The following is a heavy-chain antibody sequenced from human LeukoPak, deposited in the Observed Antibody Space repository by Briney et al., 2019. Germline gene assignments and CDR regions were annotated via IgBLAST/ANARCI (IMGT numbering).Heavy chain of an antibody. Sequence: GEALKISSKGSGYSFTSYWISWVRQMPGKGVEWWGRIEPSDSYTNYSPSFQGHVTISADKSISTAYLQWSSLRAADTAMYYCASMVYYDDSSGYYRPDAFDIWGKVTMVTVSS. CDR3: ASMVYYDDSSGYYRPDAFDI. CDR1: GYSFTSYW. D-gene: IGHD3-22*01. J-gene: IGHJ3*02. V-gene: IGHV5-10-1*01. CDR2: IEPSDSYT.